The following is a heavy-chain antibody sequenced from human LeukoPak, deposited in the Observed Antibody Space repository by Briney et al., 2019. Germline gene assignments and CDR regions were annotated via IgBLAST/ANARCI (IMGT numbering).Heavy chain of an antibody. V-gene: IGHV4-31*03. CDR2: IYYSGST. CDR1: GGSISSGGYY. CDR3: ARVERWPPPSSPAGLYYFDY. J-gene: IGHJ4*02. D-gene: IGHD4-23*01. Sequence: SETLSLTCTVSGGSISSGGYYWSWIRQHPGKGLEWIGYIYYSGSTYYNPSLKSRVTISVETSKNQFSLKLSSVTAADTAVYYWARVERWPPPSSPAGLYYFDYWGQGTLGTVSS.